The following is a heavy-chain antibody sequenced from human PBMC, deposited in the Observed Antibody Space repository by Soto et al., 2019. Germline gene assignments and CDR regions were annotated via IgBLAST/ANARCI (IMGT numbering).Heavy chain of an antibody. J-gene: IGHJ4*02. CDR2: ISTSSSTI. CDR1: GFTFSTYT. Sequence: PGGSLRLSCAASGFTFSTYTMNWVRQAPGKGLEWVSYISTSSSTISYADSVKGRFTVSRDNAKNSLYLQMNSLRAEDTAVYFCARESYCSGGSCYAEFDYWGQGT. CDR3: ARESYCSGGSCYAEFDY. V-gene: IGHV3-48*01. D-gene: IGHD2-15*01.